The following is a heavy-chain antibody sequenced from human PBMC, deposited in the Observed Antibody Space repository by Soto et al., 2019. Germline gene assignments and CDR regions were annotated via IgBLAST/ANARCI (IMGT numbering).Heavy chain of an antibody. CDR1: GTSFSSYW. D-gene: IGHD1-26*01. J-gene: IGHJ4*02. CDR3: ATAGVGITTGDFHS. CDR2: IKQDGSGK. Sequence: GGSLRLSCAASGTSFSSYWMAWVRQAPGKGLEWVANIKQDGSGKYYADSVTGRFTVSRDNAKNSLYLQMNSLRAEDTALYYCATAGVGITTGDFHSWGQGTLVTVSS. V-gene: IGHV3-7*01.